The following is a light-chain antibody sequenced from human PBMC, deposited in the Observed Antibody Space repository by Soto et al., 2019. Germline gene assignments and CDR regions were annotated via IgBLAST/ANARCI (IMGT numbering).Light chain of an antibody. CDR3: QQYANLPWT. J-gene: IGKJ1*01. Sequence: DIQMTQSPSSLSASIGDRVTITCQASQDISNYLNWYQQKPGKAPKLLIYDTSNLETGVPSRFSGGGSGTSYVLTISGLKPEDIATYYCQQYANLPWTFGRGTKVEVK. V-gene: IGKV1-33*01. CDR1: QDISNY. CDR2: DTS.